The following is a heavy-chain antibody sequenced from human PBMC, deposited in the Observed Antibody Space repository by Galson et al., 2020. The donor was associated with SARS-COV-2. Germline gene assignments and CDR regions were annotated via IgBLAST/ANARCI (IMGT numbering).Heavy chain of an antibody. D-gene: IGHD1-1*01. V-gene: IGHV4-39*01. J-gene: IGHJ4*02. CDR3: ARLQLLKFRTNSIPFYFDY. CDR2: IYYSGST. CDR1: GGTISSSTYY. Sequence: ETSETLSLTCTVSGGTISSSTYYWGWIRQSKGKGLEWIGNIYYSGSTYYNASLKSRATISVDTSKNQFSLKMSSVTAADTAVYYCARLQLLKFRTNSIPFYFDYWGQGSLVTVSS.